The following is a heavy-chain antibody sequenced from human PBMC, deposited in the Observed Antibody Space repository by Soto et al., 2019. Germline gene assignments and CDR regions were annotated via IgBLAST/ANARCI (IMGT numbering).Heavy chain of an antibody. V-gene: IGHV3-7*01. CDR2: IKQDGSEK. CDR3: ARATSVDAY. D-gene: IGHD5-12*01. Sequence: EVQLVESGGDLVQTGGSLRLSCAASGFAFSGYWMSWVRQAPGKGLEGVANIKQDGSEKYYVDSVKGRFTIARDNAKNSLYLQMNSLRVEDTAVYYCARATSVDAYWGQGPLVTVSS. J-gene: IGHJ1*01. CDR1: GFAFSGYW.